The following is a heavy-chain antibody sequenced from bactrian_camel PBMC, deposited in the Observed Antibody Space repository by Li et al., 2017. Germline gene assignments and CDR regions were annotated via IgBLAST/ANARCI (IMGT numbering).Heavy chain of an antibody. CDR1: AYIYSANC. CDR3: VAGGSNRFDY. D-gene: IGHD2*01. J-gene: IGHJ4*01. V-gene: IGHV3S54*01. Sequence: VQLVESGGGSVQAGGSLRLSCAASAYIYSANCMGWFRQAPAKEREGVAAIHHRSGGTYYADSVKGRFTISRDNAKNTVYLQMNSLKSEDTALYYRVAGGSNRFDYWGQGTQVTVS. CDR2: IHHRSGGT.